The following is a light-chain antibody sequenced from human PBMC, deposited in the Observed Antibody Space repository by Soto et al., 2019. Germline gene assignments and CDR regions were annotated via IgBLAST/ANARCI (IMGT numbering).Light chain of an antibody. CDR1: SSDVGSYNL. CDR2: EGS. Sequence: QSALTQPASVSGSPGQSITISCTGTSSDVGSYNLVSWYQQHPGKALKLMIYEGSKRPSGVSNRFSGSKSGNTASLTISALQAEDEADYYCCSYAGSITFVVFGGGTQLTVL. CDR3: CSYAGSITFVV. J-gene: IGLJ2*01. V-gene: IGLV2-23*03.